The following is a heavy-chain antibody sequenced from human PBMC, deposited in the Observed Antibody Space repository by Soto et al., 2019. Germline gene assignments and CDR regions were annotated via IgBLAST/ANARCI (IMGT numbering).Heavy chain of an antibody. J-gene: IGHJ4*02. CDR1: GFTFSSYW. V-gene: IGHV3-7*03. CDR3: ARESGPMVRIVNYFDY. Sequence: EVQLVESGGGLVQPGGSLRLSCAASGFTFSSYWMSWVRQAPGKGLEWVANIKQDGSEKSYVDSVKGRFTIYRDNAKNSLYLHMNRLRAEDTDVYYCARESGPMVRIVNYFDYWGQGTLVTVSS. CDR2: IKQDGSEK. D-gene: IGHD3-10*01.